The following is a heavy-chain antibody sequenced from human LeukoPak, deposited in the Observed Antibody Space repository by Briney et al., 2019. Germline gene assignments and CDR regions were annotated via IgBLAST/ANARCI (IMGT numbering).Heavy chain of an antibody. D-gene: IGHD6-19*01. Sequence: GGSLRLSCAASGFTFSSYWMSWVRQAPGKGLEWVANIKQDGSEKYYVDSVKGRFTISRDNAKNSLYLQMNSLRAEDTAVYYCARAGSGLYVGRYWGDYFDYWGQGTLVTVSS. CDR1: GFTFSSYW. CDR3: ARAGSGLYVGRYWGDYFDY. CDR2: IKQDGSEK. J-gene: IGHJ4*02. V-gene: IGHV3-7*01.